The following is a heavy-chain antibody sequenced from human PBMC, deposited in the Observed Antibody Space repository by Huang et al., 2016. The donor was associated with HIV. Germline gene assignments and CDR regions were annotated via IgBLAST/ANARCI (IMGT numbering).Heavy chain of an antibody. D-gene: IGHD6-13*01. Sequence: QVRLVESGGGVVQPGASLTLSCSASGFPFSAYGMDWVRPPPGKGLEWVSFIRYDGNNDYLIGSVKGRFTISRDNSNNTLYLRMNRLRPEDTAVYYCVKERGSSRARSSFDFWGQGTSVIVSS. V-gene: IGHV3-30*02. CDR3: VKERGSSRARSSFDF. CDR1: GFPFSAYG. CDR2: IRYDGNND. J-gene: IGHJ3*01.